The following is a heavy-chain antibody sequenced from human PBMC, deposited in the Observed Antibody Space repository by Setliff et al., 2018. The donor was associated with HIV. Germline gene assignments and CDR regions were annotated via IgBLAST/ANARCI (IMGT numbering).Heavy chain of an antibody. Sequence: SETLSLTCTVSGYSISSDYYWGWIRQPPGKGLEWIGKIYHSGSTYYNPSLKSRVTISVDTSKNQFSLKLSSVTAADTAVYYCARDLGSAYSYAQGRFDPWGQGTLVTVSS. CDR2: IYHSGST. J-gene: IGHJ5*02. CDR3: ARDLGSAYSYAQGRFDP. V-gene: IGHV4-38-2*02. CDR1: GYSISSDYY. D-gene: IGHD5-18*01.